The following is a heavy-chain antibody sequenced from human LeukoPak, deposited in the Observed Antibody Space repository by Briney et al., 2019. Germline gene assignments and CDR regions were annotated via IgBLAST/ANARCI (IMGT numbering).Heavy chain of an antibody. CDR2: IYYSGNT. Sequence: SETLSLTCTVSGGSISSGDYYWSWIRQPPGKGLEWIGYIYYSGNTYYNPSLKSRVTISVDTSKNQFSLKLSSVTAADTAVYYCARVLSAARDFQHWGQGTLVTVSS. CDR1: GGSISSGDYY. J-gene: IGHJ1*01. D-gene: IGHD6-6*01. CDR3: ARVLSAARDFQH. V-gene: IGHV4-30-4*08.